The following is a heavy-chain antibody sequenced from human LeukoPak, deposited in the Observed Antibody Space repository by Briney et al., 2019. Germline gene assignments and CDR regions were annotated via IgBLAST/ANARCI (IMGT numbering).Heavy chain of an antibody. V-gene: IGHV4-38-2*02. D-gene: IGHD3-3*01. J-gene: IGHJ4*02. Sequence: SETLSLTCTVSGYSISSGYYWGWIRQPPGKGLEWIGSIYHSGSTYYNPSLKSRVTISVDTSKNQFSLKLSSVTAADTAVYYCARGALDFWSGYYWFDYWGQGTLVTVSS. CDR2: IYHSGST. CDR3: ARGALDFWSGYYWFDY. CDR1: GYSISSGYY.